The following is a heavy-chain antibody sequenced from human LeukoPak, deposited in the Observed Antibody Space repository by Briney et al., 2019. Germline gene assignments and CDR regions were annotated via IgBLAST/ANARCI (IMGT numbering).Heavy chain of an antibody. CDR2: IYSSGST. Sequence: SETLSLTCTVSGGSFSGYSWSWIRQPPGRGLEWIGYIYSSGSTNYNPSLKSRVTISMDTSNNQLFLRLTSVTAADTAVYYCARQYSTSLPPLSWGQGTLVTVSS. CDR1: GGSFSGYS. D-gene: IGHD6-6*01. J-gene: IGHJ5*02. CDR3: ARQYSTSLPPLS. V-gene: IGHV4-4*09.